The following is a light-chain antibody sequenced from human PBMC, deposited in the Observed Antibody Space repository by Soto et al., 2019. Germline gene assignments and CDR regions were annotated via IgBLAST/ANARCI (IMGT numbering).Light chain of an antibody. Sequence: EIVLTQSPGTLSLSPGERATLSCRASQSIRNSLAWYQQRPGQSPRLLIYAASSMATGVPDRFSGGGSATDFTLTVSSLEPEDFAVYYCQQYGGSPRTFGQGTTLEIK. CDR1: QSIRNS. V-gene: IGKV3-20*01. J-gene: IGKJ2*01. CDR2: AAS. CDR3: QQYGGSPRT.